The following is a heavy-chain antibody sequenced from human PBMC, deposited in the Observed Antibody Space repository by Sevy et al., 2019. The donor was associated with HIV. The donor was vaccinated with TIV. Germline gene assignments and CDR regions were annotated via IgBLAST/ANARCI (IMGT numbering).Heavy chain of an antibody. J-gene: IGHJ6*02. CDR1: GFSLSTSGMC. Sequence: SGPTLVNPIQTLTLTSTFSGFSLSTSGMCVSWIRQPPGKALESLALIVWDDDKYYSTSLKTRLTISKDPSKNQVVLTMTNMDPVDTATYFCARIRGCSYFYYYGMDVWGQGTTVTVSS. CDR3: ARIRGCSYFYYYGMDV. CDR2: IVWDDDK. D-gene: IGHD6-25*01. V-gene: IGHV2-70*01.